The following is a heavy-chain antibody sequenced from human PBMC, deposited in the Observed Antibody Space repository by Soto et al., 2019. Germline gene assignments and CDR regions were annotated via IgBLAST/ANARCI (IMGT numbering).Heavy chain of an antibody. CDR2: ISGSGGST. J-gene: IGHJ4*02. CDR1: GFTFSSYA. CDR3: AKFPSCYYSYFDY. D-gene: IGHD3-22*01. Sequence: EVQLLESGGGLVQPGGSLRLSCAASGFTFSSYAMSWVRQAPGKGLEWVSAISGSGGSTYYADSVKGRFTISRDNSKNTLYLQMNSLRAGDTAVYYCAKFPSCYYSYFDYWGQGTLVTVSS. V-gene: IGHV3-23*01.